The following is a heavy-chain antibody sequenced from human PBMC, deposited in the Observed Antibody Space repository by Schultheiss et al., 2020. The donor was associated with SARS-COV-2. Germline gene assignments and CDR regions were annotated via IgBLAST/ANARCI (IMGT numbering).Heavy chain of an antibody. CDR3: ARERWIRSSVWKPHSIYYGMDV. D-gene: IGHD6-19*01. CDR2: LHHGGST. V-gene: IGHV4-39*07. Sequence: SETLSLTCTVSGGSISSGGYYWSWIRQHPGKGLEWIASLHHGGSTYYNPSLKSRVTISVDTSKNQFSLKLSSVTAADTAVYYCARERWIRSSVWKPHSIYYGMDVWGQGTTVTVSS. CDR1: GGSISSGGYY. J-gene: IGHJ6*02.